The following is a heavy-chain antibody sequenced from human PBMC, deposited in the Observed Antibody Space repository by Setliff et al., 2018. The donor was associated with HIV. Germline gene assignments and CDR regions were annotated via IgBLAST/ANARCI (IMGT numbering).Heavy chain of an antibody. CDR3: ARVSITYWYSIPTFYYYYMDV. CDR1: GGSFSGYH. D-gene: IGHD2-15*01. J-gene: IGHJ6*03. Sequence: SETLSLTCAVYGGSFSGYHWNWIRQPPGKGLEWIGEINHSGRTNYNPSLKSRVTISVDTSKNQFSLKVRSVTAADTAMYYCARVSITYWYSIPTFYYYYMDVWGKGTRVTVSS. V-gene: IGHV4-34*01. CDR2: INHSGRT.